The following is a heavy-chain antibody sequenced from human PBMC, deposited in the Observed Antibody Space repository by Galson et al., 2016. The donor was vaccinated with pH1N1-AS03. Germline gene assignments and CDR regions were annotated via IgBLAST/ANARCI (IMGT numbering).Heavy chain of an antibody. J-gene: IGHJ4*02. CDR2: MSYDGSKR. Sequence: SLRPSCAGSGFTFSSYNMHWVRQAPGKGLEWVAVMSYDGSKRFYADSVKGRFTVSRDNSKHTLFLQMNSLVADDTAVYFCASNGGDYSFDFWGQGTLVTVSS. CDR1: GFTFSSYN. V-gene: IGHV3-30*04. CDR3: ASNGGDYSFDF. D-gene: IGHD4-17*01.